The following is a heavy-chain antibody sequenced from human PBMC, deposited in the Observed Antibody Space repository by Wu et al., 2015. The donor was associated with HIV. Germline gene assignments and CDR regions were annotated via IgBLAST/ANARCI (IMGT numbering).Heavy chain of an antibody. V-gene: IGHV1-46*01. D-gene: IGHD3-22*01. Sequence: QVQLVQSGAEVKKPGASVNISCKASGYPFTSYYIHWVRQAPGQGLEWMGLINPGIGSTYYAEKFQGRVAMTRDTSTNTVNMQLGTLTSEDTAVYYCATSDDSSGPSGDYWGQGTLVTVSS. CDR2: INPGIGST. CDR1: GYPFTSYY. CDR3: ATSDDSSGPSGDY. J-gene: IGHJ4*02.